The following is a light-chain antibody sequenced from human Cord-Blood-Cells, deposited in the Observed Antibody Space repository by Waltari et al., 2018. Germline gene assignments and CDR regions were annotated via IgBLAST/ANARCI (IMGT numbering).Light chain of an antibody. Sequence: DIVMTQSPDSLAVSLGERATINCKSSQSVLYSSNNKNYLAWYHQKPGQPPKLLIYWASTRESGVPDRFSGSGSGTDVTLTISSLQAEDVAVYYCQQYYSTPYTFGQGTKLEIK. J-gene: IGKJ2*01. CDR3: QQYYSTPYT. V-gene: IGKV4-1*01. CDR2: WAS. CDR1: QSVLYSSNNKNY.